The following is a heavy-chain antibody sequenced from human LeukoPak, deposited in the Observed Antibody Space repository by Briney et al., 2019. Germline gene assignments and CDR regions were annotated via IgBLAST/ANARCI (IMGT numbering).Heavy chain of an antibody. J-gene: IGHJ4*02. Sequence: ASVKVSCKASGYTFTSYDINWARQATGQGLEWMGWMNPNSGNTGYAQKFQGRVTMTRNTSISTAYMELSSLRSEDTAVYYCARGVPYDFWSGYSPRYYFDYWGQGTLVTVSS. CDR3: ARGVPYDFWSGYSPRYYFDY. D-gene: IGHD3-3*01. CDR2: MNPNSGNT. V-gene: IGHV1-8*01. CDR1: GYTFTSYD.